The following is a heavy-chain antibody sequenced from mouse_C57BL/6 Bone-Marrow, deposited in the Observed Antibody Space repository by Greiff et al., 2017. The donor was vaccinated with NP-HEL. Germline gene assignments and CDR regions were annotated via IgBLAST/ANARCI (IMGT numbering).Heavy chain of an antibody. D-gene: IGHD1-1*01. Sequence: QVQLQQSGPELVKPGASVKISCKASGYTFTDYYINWVKQRPGQGLEWIGWIFPGSGSTYYNEKFKGKATLTVDKSSSTAYMLLSSLTSEDAAVYFCARFPYGSRSYWYFDVWGTGTTVTVSS. CDR2: IFPGSGST. J-gene: IGHJ1*03. V-gene: IGHV1-75*01. CDR1: GYTFTDYY. CDR3: ARFPYGSRSYWYFDV.